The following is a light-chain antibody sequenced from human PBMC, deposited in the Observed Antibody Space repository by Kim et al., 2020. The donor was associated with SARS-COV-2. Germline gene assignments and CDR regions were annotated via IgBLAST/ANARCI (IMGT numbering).Light chain of an antibody. CDR3: QQYAYWRA. J-gene: IGKJ5*01. CDR1: QSISSN. CDR2: GAS. Sequence: PGEKATLSCRASQSISSNLAWYQQKPGQAPRVLIYGASARATGIPARFSGSGSGTEFTLTISNLQSEDFAVYYCQQYAYWRAFGQGTRLEIK. V-gene: IGKV3-15*01.